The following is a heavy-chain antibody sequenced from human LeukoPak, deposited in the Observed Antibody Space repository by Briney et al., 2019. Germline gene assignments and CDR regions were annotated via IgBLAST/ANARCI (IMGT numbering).Heavy chain of an antibody. Sequence: PGGSLRLSCAASGFTFSSYGMHWVRQAPGKGLEWVAVISYDGSNKYYADSVKGRFTISRDNSENTLYLQMNSLRAEDTAVYYCARCRNPSGAGDSFDIWGQGTMVTVSS. CDR2: ISYDGSNK. D-gene: IGHD3-10*01. V-gene: IGHV3-30*03. CDR3: ARCRNPSGAGDSFDI. J-gene: IGHJ3*02. CDR1: GFTFSSYG.